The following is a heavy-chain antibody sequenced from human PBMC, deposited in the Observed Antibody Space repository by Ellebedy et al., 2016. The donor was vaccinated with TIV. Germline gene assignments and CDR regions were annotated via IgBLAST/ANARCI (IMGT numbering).Heavy chain of an antibody. J-gene: IGHJ4*02. CDR3: VSAARGSNCCEAY. V-gene: IGHV3-7*03. Sequence: GESLKISCAASGFTFSTYWMGWVRQAAGKGLEWVANTKQDVSEKYYVDSVKGRFTISRDNAKTSLYLQMNSLRAEDTAVYSCVSAARGSNCCEAYWGQGTLVTVSS. CDR1: GFTFSTYW. D-gene: IGHD2-21*01. CDR2: TKQDVSEK.